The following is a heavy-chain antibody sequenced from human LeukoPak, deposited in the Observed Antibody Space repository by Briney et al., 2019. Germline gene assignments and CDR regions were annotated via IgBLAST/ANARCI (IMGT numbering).Heavy chain of an antibody. Sequence: GGSLRLSCAASGFTFSSYWMSWVRQAPGKGLEWVANIKQDGSEKYYADSVKGRFTISRDNSKNTLYLQMNSLRAEDTAVYYCAKDYYYDSSGYPPWYWGQGTLVTVSS. CDR2: IKQDGSEK. V-gene: IGHV3-7*01. J-gene: IGHJ4*02. CDR3: AKDYYYDSSGYPPWY. D-gene: IGHD3-22*01. CDR1: GFTFSSYW.